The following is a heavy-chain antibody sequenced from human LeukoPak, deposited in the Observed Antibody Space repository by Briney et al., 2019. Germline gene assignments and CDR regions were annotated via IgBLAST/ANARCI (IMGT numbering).Heavy chain of an antibody. CDR3: AKLPVSYSSGWSNFDY. Sequence: PGGSLRLSCAASGFTFSGYAMSWVRQTPGKGLEWVSGISYNGGSTYYADSVKGRFAIYRDNSKNTLFLQMNSLRAEDTAVYYCAKLPVSYSSGWSNFDYWGQGTLVTVSS. CDR1: GFTFSGYA. J-gene: IGHJ4*02. D-gene: IGHD6-19*01. V-gene: IGHV3-23*01. CDR2: ISYNGGST.